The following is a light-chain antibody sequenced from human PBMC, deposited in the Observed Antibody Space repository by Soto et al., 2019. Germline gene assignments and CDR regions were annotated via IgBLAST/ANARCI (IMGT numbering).Light chain of an antibody. V-gene: IGKV3-20*01. J-gene: IGKJ3*01. Sequence: EIVLTQSPGTLSLSPGERATLSCRASQSVSSSYLAWYQQKPGQAPRLLIYGASSRATGIPDRFSGSGSGTDFTLTISRLEPDDFAVYSWQQYGSSPVFTFGTGTKVYIK. CDR2: GAS. CDR3: QQYGSSPVFT. CDR1: QSVSSSY.